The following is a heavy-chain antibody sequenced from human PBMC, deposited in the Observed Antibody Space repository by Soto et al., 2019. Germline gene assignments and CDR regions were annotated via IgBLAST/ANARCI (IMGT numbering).Heavy chain of an antibody. CDR1: GYSFTSYW. V-gene: IGHV5-51*01. Sequence: PGESLKISCKGSGYSFTSYWIGWVRQMPGKGLEWMGIIYPGDSDTRYSPSFQGQVTISADKSISTAYLQWSSLKASDTAMYYCARNMVADMPYYYGLDVWGQGTTVTVSS. J-gene: IGHJ6*02. D-gene: IGHD3-10*01. CDR3: ARNMVADMPYYYGLDV. CDR2: IYPGDSDT.